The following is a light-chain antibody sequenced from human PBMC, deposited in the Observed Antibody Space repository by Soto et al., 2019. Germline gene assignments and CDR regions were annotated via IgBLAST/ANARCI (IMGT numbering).Light chain of an antibody. Sequence: EIVLTQSPGPLSLSPGERVTLSCRASQSVSSSYLAWYQQKPGQAPRLLIYGASSRATDIPDRFSGSGSGTDFTLTISRLEPEDFAVYFCQQYDSSPYTFGQGTKLEIK. J-gene: IGKJ2*01. V-gene: IGKV3-20*01. CDR1: QSVSSSY. CDR2: GAS. CDR3: QQYDSSPYT.